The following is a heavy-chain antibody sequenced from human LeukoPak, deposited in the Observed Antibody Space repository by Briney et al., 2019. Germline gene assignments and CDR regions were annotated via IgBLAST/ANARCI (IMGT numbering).Heavy chain of an antibody. Sequence: GGSLRLSCAASGFTFSGYGMSWVRQAPGKGLEWVSAISGSGGSTYYADSVKGRFTISRDNSKNTLYLQMNSLRAEDTAVYYCAKVGREITFGGVIVISYFDYWGQGTLVTVSS. CDR3: AKVGREITFGGVIVISYFDY. V-gene: IGHV3-23*01. J-gene: IGHJ4*02. CDR2: ISGSGGST. CDR1: GFTFSGYG. D-gene: IGHD3-16*02.